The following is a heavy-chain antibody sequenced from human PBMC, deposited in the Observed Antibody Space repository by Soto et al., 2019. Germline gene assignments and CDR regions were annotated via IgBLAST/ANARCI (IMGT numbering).Heavy chain of an antibody. CDR2: ISYDGSNK. CDR1: GFTFSSYA. J-gene: IGHJ4*02. V-gene: IGHV3-30-3*01. D-gene: IGHD2-2*01. Sequence: GGSLRLSCAASGFTFSSYAMHWVRQAPGKGLEWVAVISYDGSNKYYADSVKGRFTISRDNSKNTLYLQMNSLRAEDTAVYYCARAPCSSTSCYPFDYWGQGTLVTVSS. CDR3: ARAPCSSTSCYPFDY.